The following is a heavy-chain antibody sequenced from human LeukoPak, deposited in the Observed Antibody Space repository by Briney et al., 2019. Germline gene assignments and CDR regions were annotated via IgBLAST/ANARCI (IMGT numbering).Heavy chain of an antibody. Sequence: GGSLRLSCAASGFTFSSYEMNWVRQAPGKGLEWVSYISSSGSTIYYADSVKGRFTISRDNAKNSLYLQMNSLRAEDTALYYCARVARSSGSMDVWGKGTTVTVSS. CDR3: ARVARSSGSMDV. D-gene: IGHD6-19*01. V-gene: IGHV3-48*03. CDR1: GFTFSSYE. CDR2: ISSSGSTI. J-gene: IGHJ6*03.